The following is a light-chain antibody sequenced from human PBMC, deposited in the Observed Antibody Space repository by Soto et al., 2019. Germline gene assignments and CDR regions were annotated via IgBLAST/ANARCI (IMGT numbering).Light chain of an antibody. CDR1: QSISTW. J-gene: IGKJ4*01. CDR3: QQYTSYPLS. CDR2: KAS. V-gene: IGKV1-5*03. Sequence: DIQMTQSPSTLSASVGDRVTITCRASQSISTWLAWYQQKPGKAPKLLIYKASNLEGGVPSRFSGSGSGTEFTITINSLQPDDFATYYCQQYTSYPLSCGGGTTVEIK.